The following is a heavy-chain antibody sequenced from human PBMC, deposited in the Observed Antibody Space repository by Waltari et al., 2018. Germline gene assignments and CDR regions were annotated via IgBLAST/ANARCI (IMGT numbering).Heavy chain of an antibody. CDR1: GYTFTGYY. CDR2: INPNRGGT. V-gene: IGHV1-2*02. CDR3: ARECSNSSTYSEYFQH. J-gene: IGHJ1*01. D-gene: IGHD2-2*01. Sequence: QVQLVQSGAEVKKPGASVKVSCKASGYTFTGYYMHWVRQAPGQGLEWMGWINPNRGGTNYAHSFQGRVTMTRETSISTAYLELSSLRSDDTAVYYCARECSNSSTYSEYFQHWGQGTLVTVSS.